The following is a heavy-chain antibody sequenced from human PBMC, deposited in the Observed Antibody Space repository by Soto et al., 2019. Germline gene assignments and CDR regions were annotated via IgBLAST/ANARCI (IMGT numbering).Heavy chain of an antibody. D-gene: IGHD5-12*01. CDR2: IYHSGSA. Sequence: PSETLSLTCAVSGYSIGSGYYWGWIRQPPGKGLEWIGNIYHSGSAYYSPSLKSRVAISIDTAKNQFSLRLTSVTAADTAVYHCVKYSETYYSGMDVWGQGTMVTVSS. V-gene: IGHV4-38-2*01. J-gene: IGHJ6*02. CDR3: VKYSETYYSGMDV. CDR1: GYSIGSGYY.